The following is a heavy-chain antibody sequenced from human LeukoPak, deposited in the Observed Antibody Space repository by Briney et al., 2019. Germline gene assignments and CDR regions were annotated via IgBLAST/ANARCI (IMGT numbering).Heavy chain of an antibody. CDR3: AKCHDPLVLLFDY. CDR1: GFTFSSNA. CDR2: ISGSGGST. J-gene: IGHJ4*02. V-gene: IGHV3-23*01. Sequence: PGGSLRLSCAASGFTFSSNAMSWVRQAPGKGLEWVSAISGSGGSTYYADSVKGRFTISRDNSKNTLYLQMDSLRAEDTAVYYCAKCHDPLVLLFDYWGQGTLVTVSS. D-gene: IGHD1-1*01.